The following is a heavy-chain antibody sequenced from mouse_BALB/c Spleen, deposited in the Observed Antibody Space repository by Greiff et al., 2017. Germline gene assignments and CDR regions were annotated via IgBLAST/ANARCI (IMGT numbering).Heavy chain of an antibody. CDR3: ARSNYPFAY. D-gene: IGHD1-1*02. Sequence: EVKLLESGPGLVKPSQSLSLTCTVTGYSITSDYAWNWIRQFPGNKLEWMGYISYSGSTSYNPSLKSRISITRDTSKNQFFLQLNSVTTEDTATYYCARSNYPFAYWGQGTLVTVSA. CDR2: ISYSGST. CDR1: GYSITSDYA. V-gene: IGHV3-2*02. J-gene: IGHJ3*01.